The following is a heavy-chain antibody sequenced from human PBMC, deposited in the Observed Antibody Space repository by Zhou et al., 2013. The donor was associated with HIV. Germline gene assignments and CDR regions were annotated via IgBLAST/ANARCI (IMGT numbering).Heavy chain of an antibody. D-gene: IGHD2-15*01. CDR1: GYTFTGYY. CDR3: ARDDRRDLEGFAFGLLHRPPPYAFDI. Sequence: QVQLVQSGTEVKKPGASVKVSCKASGYTFTGYYMHWVRQAPGQGLEWMGWINPNSGGTNYAQKFQGRVTMTRDTSISTAYMELSRLKSDDTAVYYCARDDRRDLEGFAFGLLHRPPPYAFDIWGQGTMVTVSS. J-gene: IGHJ3*02. CDR2: INPNSGGT. V-gene: IGHV1-2*02.